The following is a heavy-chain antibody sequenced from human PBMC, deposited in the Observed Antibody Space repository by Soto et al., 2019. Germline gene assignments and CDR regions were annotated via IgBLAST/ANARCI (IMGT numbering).Heavy chain of an antibody. CDR1: GFTFSSYS. D-gene: IGHD3-9*01. V-gene: IGHV3-21*01. Sequence: EVQLVESGGGLVKPGGSLRLSCAASGFTFSSYSMNWVRQAPGKGLEWVSSISSSSSYIYYADSVKGRFTISRDNAKNSLYLQMNSLRAEATAVYYCARPHTDDILTGYAFDIWGQGTMVTVSS. J-gene: IGHJ3*02. CDR3: ARPHTDDILTGYAFDI. CDR2: ISSSSSYI.